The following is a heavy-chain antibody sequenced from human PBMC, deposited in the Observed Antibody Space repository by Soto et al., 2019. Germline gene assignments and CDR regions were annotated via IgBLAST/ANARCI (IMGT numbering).Heavy chain of an antibody. D-gene: IGHD3-16*01. J-gene: IGHJ4*02. CDR1: GFSFSTYW. Sequence: PGGSLRLSCAASGFSFSTYWMSWVRQVPGTGLEWVANIKADGSETNYVDSVRGRFTISRDNAKTSLYLQVNSLRAEDTVVYYCAKGGHIDFCGQGTLVTVSS. CDR2: IKADGSET. V-gene: IGHV3-7*03. CDR3: AKGGHIDF.